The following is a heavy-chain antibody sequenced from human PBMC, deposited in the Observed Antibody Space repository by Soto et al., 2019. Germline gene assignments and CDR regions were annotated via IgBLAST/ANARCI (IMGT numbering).Heavy chain of an antibody. D-gene: IGHD3-22*01. CDR1: GYSFTSYW. V-gene: IGHV5-10-1*01. CDR2: IDPSDSYT. CDR3: PSLRVDSSGYSILDV. Sequence: GESLKISCKGSGYSFTSYWISWVRQMPGKGLEWMGRIDPSDSYTNYSPSFQGHVTISADKSISTAYLQWSSLKASDTAMDSCPSLRVDSSGYSILDVWGQGTTVTVSS. J-gene: IGHJ6*02.